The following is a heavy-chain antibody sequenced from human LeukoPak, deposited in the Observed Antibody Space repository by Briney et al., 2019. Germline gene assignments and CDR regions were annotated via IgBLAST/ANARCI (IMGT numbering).Heavy chain of an antibody. CDR1: GYTFTNSD. CDR3: ARAEYGDYDDDAFDI. D-gene: IGHD4-17*01. V-gene: IGHV1-8*01. Sequence: EASVKVSCKASGYTFTNSDINWVRQATGQGLEWMGWMNPNSGNTGYAQKFQGRVTMTRNTSISTAYMELSSLRSEDTAVYYCARAEYGDYDDDAFDIWGQGTMVTVSS. CDR2: MNPNSGNT. J-gene: IGHJ3*02.